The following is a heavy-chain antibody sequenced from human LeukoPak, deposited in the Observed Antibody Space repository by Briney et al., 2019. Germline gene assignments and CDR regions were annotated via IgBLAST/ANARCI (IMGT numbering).Heavy chain of an antibody. Sequence: GGSLRLSCAASGFTFSSYWMHWVRQAPGKGLVWASRINSDGNNTTYADSVKGRFTISRDNAKNTLYLQMNSLRAEDTAVYYCARGLVYWGQGTLVTVSS. CDR2: INSDGNNT. CDR1: GFTFSSYW. CDR3: ARGLVY. J-gene: IGHJ4*02. V-gene: IGHV3-74*01.